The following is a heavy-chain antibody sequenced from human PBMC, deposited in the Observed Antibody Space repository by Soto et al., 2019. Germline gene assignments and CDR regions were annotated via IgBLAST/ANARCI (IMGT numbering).Heavy chain of an antibody. CDR1: GGSFSGYY. CDR2: INHSGST. D-gene: IGHD3-16*01. J-gene: IGHJ4*02. V-gene: IGHV4-34*01. CDR3: ARGMNPQDY. Sequence: TLSLTCAVYGGSFSGYYWSWIRQPPGKGLEWIGEINHSGSTNNNPSLKSRVTMAVDTSKNQLALSLASVAAADTAMYYCARGMNPQDYWGQGTLVTVSS.